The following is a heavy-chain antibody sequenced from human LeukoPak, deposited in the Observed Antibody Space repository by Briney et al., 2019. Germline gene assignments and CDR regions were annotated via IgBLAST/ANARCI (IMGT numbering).Heavy chain of an antibody. CDR3: AREDPQTTVPEGMDV. J-gene: IGHJ6*02. V-gene: IGHV4-59*01. Sequence: SETLSLTCTVSGGSISHYYWSWIRQSPGKRLEWIGYIYYSGTTNYNPSLKSRVTISVDTSRNQFSLQLRSVTAADTAVYYCAREDPQTTVPEGMDVWGQGTTVIVSS. CDR2: IYYSGTT. CDR1: GGSISHYY. D-gene: IGHD4-17*01.